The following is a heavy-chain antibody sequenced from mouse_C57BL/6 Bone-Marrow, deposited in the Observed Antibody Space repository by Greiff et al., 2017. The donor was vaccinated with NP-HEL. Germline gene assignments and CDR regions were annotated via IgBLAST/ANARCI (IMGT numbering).Heavy chain of an antibody. Sequence: DVQLVESGGGLVKPGGSLKLSCAASGFTFSSYAMSWVRQTPEKRLEWVATISDGGSYTYYPDNVKGRFTISRDNAKNNLYLQMSHLKSEDTAMYYCARDAYPYYAMDYWGQGTSVTVSS. J-gene: IGHJ4*01. CDR2: ISDGGSYT. CDR3: ARDAYPYYAMDY. CDR1: GFTFSSYA. D-gene: IGHD5-1*01. V-gene: IGHV5-4*01.